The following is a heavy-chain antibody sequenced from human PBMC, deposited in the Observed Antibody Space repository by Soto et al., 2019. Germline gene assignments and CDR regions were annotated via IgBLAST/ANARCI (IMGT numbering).Heavy chain of an antibody. CDR1: GGTISSSSYY. CDR2: IYYSGST. D-gene: IGHD3-9*01. J-gene: IGHJ4*02. CDR3: VRHVPSLPMILPGHQFDY. V-gene: IGHV4-39*01. Sequence: SDTLSLTCTVSGGTISSSSYYWCWIRQPPGKGLEWIGSIYYSGSTYYNPSLKSRVTISVDTSQNQFSLKLTSVTAADTAVYYSVRHVPSLPMILPGHQFDYWGQGALVTVSS.